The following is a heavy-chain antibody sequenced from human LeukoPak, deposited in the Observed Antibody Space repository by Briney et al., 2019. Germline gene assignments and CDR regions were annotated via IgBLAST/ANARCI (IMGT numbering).Heavy chain of an antibody. D-gene: IGHD3-9*01. Sequence: GGTLRLSCAASGFTVSSNYMSWVRQAPGKGLEWVSVIYSGGSTYYADSVKGRFTISRDNSKNTLYLQMNSLRAEDTAVYYCARAVLRYFYAFDIWGQGTMVTVSS. J-gene: IGHJ3*02. CDR2: IYSGGST. CDR1: GFTVSSNY. V-gene: IGHV3-53*01. CDR3: ARAVLRYFYAFDI.